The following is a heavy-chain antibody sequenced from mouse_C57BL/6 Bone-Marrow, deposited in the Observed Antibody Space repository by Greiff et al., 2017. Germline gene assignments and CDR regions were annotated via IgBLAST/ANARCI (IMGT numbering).Heavy chain of an antibody. CDR1: GYTFTDYY. CDR2: IYPGSGNT. D-gene: IGHD2-10*01. CDR3: ARERYALLSYFDY. J-gene: IGHJ2*01. V-gene: IGHV1-76*01. Sequence: QVQLKESGAELVRPGASVKLSCKASGYTFTDYYINWVKQRPGQGLEWIARIYPGSGNTYYNEKFKGKATLTAEKSSSTAYMQLSSLTSEDSAVYFCARERYALLSYFDYWGQGTTLTVSS.